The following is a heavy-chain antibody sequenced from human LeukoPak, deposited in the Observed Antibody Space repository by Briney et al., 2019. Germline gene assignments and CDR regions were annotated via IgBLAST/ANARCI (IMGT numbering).Heavy chain of an antibody. CDR3: ARSPYYYASGSSSDWFDP. J-gene: IGHJ5*02. Sequence: ASVKVSCKASGGTFSSYAISWVRQAPGQGLEWMGGIIPIFGTANYAQKFQGRVTITADKSTSTAYMELRSLTSDDTAVYFCARSPYYYASGSSSDWFDPWGQGTLVTVSS. V-gene: IGHV1-69*06. D-gene: IGHD3-10*01. CDR1: GGTFSSYA. CDR2: IIPIFGTA.